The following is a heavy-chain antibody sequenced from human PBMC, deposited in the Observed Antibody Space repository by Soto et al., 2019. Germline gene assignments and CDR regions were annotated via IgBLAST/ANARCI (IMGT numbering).Heavy chain of an antibody. CDR2: LHTSGST. Sequence: SETLSLTCAVYGGSFSGYYWSWIRQPAGKGLEWIGRLHTSGSTNYNPSLKSRVSVSLDTSKNQFFLKLNSVSGADTAVYYCARVGMVGTVLGSWFDAWGQGTRVTVSS. CDR3: ARVGMVGTVLGSWFDA. CDR1: GGSFSGYY. V-gene: IGHV4-59*10. D-gene: IGHD6-19*01. J-gene: IGHJ5*02.